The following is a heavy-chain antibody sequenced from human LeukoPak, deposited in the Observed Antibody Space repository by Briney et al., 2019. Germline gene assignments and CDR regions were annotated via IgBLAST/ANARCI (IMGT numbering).Heavy chain of an antibody. CDR1: GFMFDDYT. Sequence: PGGSLRLSCAASGFMFDDYTMHWVRQAPGKGLEWVSPINWGGGSRYYAASVKGRFTVSRDNSKNSLYLQMNSLRTEDTALYYCAKGDVDSPMNFYHWGQGTLVTVSS. CDR2: INWGGGSR. CDR3: AKGDVDSPMNFYH. J-gene: IGHJ4*02. D-gene: IGHD5-18*01. V-gene: IGHV3-43*01.